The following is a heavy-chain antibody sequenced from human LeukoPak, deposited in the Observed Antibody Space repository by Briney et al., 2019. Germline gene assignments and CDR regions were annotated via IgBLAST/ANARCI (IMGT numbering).Heavy chain of an antibody. CDR3: ARLAGSSSGDY. D-gene: IGHD6-13*01. CDR2: MNPNSGNT. J-gene: IGHJ4*02. Sequence: ASVKVSCKASGYTFTGYYMHWVRQAPGQGLEWMGWMNPNSGNTGYAQKFQGRVTMTRNTSISTAYMELSSLRSEDTAVYYCARLAGSSSGDYWGQGTLVTVSS. V-gene: IGHV1-8*02. CDR1: GYTFTGYY.